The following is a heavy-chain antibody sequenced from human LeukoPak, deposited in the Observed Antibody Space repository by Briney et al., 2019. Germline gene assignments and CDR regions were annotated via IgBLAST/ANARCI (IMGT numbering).Heavy chain of an antibody. D-gene: IGHD3-10*01. Sequence: GGSLRLSCAASGFTFSSYAMSWVRQAPGKGLEWVSAFSGSGGSTYYADSVKGRFTISRDNSKNTLYLQMNSLRAEDTAVYYCATLRVWFGDFDYWGQGTLVTVSS. V-gene: IGHV3-23*01. CDR3: ATLRVWFGDFDY. J-gene: IGHJ4*02. CDR1: GFTFSSYA. CDR2: FSGSGGST.